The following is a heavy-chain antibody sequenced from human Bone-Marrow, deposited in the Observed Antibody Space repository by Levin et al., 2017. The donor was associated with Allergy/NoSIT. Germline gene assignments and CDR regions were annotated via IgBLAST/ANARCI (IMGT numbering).Heavy chain of an antibody. V-gene: IGHV3-21*01. D-gene: IGHD3-10*01. CDR1: GFTFSSYS. CDR2: ISSSSSYI. CDR3: ARDSQDAELLWFGTDY. Sequence: GGSLRLSCAASGFTFSSYSMNWVRQAPGKGLEWVSSISSSSSYIYYADSVKGRFTISRDNAKNSLYLQMNSLRAEDTAVYYCARDSQDAELLWFGTDYWGQGTLVTVSS. J-gene: IGHJ4*02.